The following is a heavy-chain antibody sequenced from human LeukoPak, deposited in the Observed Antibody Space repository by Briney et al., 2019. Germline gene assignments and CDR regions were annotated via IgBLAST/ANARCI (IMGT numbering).Heavy chain of an antibody. J-gene: IGHJ4*02. CDR3: ARGDGDDNWLIDY. V-gene: IGHV6-1*01. D-gene: IGHD1-1*01. CDR2: TYYRSKWYY. CDR1: GDSVSSNSAA. Sequence: SQTLSLTCAISGDSVSSNSAAWNWVRQSPSRAHEWLGRTYYRSKWYYDYAVSVKSRIIINPDTSKNQFSLQLNSVTPEDSAVYYCARGDGDDNWLIDYWGQGTLVTVSS.